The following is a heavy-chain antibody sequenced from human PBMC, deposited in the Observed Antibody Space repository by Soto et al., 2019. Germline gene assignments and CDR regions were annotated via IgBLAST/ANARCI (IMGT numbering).Heavy chain of an antibody. J-gene: IGHJ6*02. CDR2: IDPADSET. CDR3: ARLGQGGYVQGMDV. D-gene: IGHD5-12*01. V-gene: IGHV5-51*01. Sequence: GESLKISCKGSGYSFITYWIAWVRQKPGKGLEWMGIIDPADSETKDSPSFQGQVTISADKSINTAYLQWSSLKASDTAMYYCARLGQGGYVQGMDVWGQGTTVTVSS. CDR1: GYSFITYW.